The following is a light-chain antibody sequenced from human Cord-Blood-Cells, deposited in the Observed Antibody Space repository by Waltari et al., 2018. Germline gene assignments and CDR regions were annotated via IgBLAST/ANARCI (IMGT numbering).Light chain of an antibody. CDR3: CSYAGSYTV. V-gene: IGLV2-11*01. J-gene: IGLJ3*02. CDR1: SSDFGGYNS. Sequence: QSALTQPRPVSGSPGPSVTISPTGPSSDFGGYNSVSWYQQHPGKAPKLMIYDVSKRPSGVPDRFSGSKSGNTASLTISGLQAEDEADYYCCSYAGSYTVFGGGTKLTVL. CDR2: DVS.